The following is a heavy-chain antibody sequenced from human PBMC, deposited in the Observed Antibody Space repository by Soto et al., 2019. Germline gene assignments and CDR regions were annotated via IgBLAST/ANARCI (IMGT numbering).Heavy chain of an antibody. CDR1: GFTVSSNY. Sequence: PGGSLRLSCAASGFTVSSNYMSWVRQAPGKGLEWVANIKQDESEKYYVDSVKGRFIISRDNAKKSLYLQINSLRVEDTAVYYCARDLGIGAAGRGYSFYYGMDIWGQGTTVTVSS. CDR3: ARDLGIGAAGRGYSFYYGMDI. V-gene: IGHV3-7*03. J-gene: IGHJ6*02. D-gene: IGHD6-13*01. CDR2: IKQDESEK.